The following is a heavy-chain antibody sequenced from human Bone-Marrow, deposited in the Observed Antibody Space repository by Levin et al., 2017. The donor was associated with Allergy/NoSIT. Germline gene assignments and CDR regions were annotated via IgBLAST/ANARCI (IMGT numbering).Heavy chain of an antibody. D-gene: IGHD7-27*01. V-gene: IGHV1-2*06. CDR3: ARDRTGLFEY. Sequence: WASVKVSCKASGYNFAGSYMHWVRLAPGQGLEWMGRINPNSGVTNYAQKFQGRVTMTRDTSVSTAYMELSSLRSDDTAVYFCARDRTGLFEYWGQGTLVTVSS. CDR2: INPNSGVT. J-gene: IGHJ4*02. CDR1: GYNFAGSY.